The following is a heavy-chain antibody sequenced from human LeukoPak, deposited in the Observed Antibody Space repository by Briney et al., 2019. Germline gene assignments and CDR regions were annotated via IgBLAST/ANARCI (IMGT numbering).Heavy chain of an antibody. V-gene: IGHV5-51*01. Sequence: GESLKISCKGSGYSFTSYWIGWVRQMRGKGLEWMGIIYPGDSDTRYSPSFQGQVTISADKSISTAYLQWSSLKASDTAMYYCARWGIRFLEWLSPHYYYYYGMDVWGQGTTVTVSS. J-gene: IGHJ6*02. CDR1: GYSFTSYW. CDR3: ARWGIRFLEWLSPHYYYYYGMDV. D-gene: IGHD3-3*01. CDR2: IYPGDSDT.